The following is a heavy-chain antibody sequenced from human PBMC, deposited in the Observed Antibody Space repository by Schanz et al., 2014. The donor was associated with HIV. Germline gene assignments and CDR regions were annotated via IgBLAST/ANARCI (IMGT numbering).Heavy chain of an antibody. CDR3: ARDLVDSSTWYDAFDI. CDR1: GYTFTAYY. V-gene: IGHV1-2*02. J-gene: IGHJ3*02. Sequence: QVQLVQSGAEVKKPGASVKVSCKASGYTFTAYYIHWVRQAPGQGLEWMGWINPNSGGTNSAQKFQGRVTMARDTSISTAYMEVRSLSSDDTALYFCARDLVDSSTWYDAFDIWGQGTKVTVSS. CDR2: INPNSGGT. D-gene: IGHD6-13*01.